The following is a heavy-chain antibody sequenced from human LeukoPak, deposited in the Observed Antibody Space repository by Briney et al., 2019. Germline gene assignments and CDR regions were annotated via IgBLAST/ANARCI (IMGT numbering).Heavy chain of an antibody. CDR1: GGSISSSRYY. CDR2: IYYSGST. CDR3: ARHRAHIVVVPAASPFDY. V-gene: IGHV4-39*01. D-gene: IGHD2-2*01. Sequence: SETLSLTCTVSGGSISSSRYYWGWIRQPPGKGLEWIGSIYYSGSTYYNPSLKSRVTISVGTSKNQFSLKLSSVTAADTAVYYCARHRAHIVVVPAASPFDYWGQGTLVTVSS. J-gene: IGHJ4*02.